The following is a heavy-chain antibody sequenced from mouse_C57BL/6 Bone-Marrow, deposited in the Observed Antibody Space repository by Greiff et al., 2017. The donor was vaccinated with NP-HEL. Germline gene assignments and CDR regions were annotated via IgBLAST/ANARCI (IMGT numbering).Heavy chain of an antibody. Sequence: EVQLQESGGGLVQPKGSLKLSCAASGFSFNTYAMNWVRQAPGKGLEWVARIRSKSNNYATYYADSVKDRFTISRDDSESMLYLQMNNLKTEDTAMYYCVRHSIHYYYGSSQWYFDVWGTGTTVTVSS. CDR1: GFSFNTYA. D-gene: IGHD1-1*01. J-gene: IGHJ1*03. V-gene: IGHV10-1*01. CDR3: VRHSIHYYYGSSQWYFDV. CDR2: IRSKSNNYAT.